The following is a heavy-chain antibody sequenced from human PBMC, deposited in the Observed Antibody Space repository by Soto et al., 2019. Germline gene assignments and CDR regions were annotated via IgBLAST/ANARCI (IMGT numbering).Heavy chain of an antibody. V-gene: IGHV3-30*18. CDR1: GFTFSSYG. D-gene: IGHD3-9*01. J-gene: IGHJ4*02. CDR2: ISYDGSNK. CDR3: AKDRLDITAFDY. Sequence: GGSLRLSCAASGFTFSSYGMHWVRQAPGKGLEWVAVISYDGSNKYYADSVKGRFTISRDNSKNTLYLQMNSLRAEDTAVYYCAKDRLDITAFDYWGRETWSPYPQ.